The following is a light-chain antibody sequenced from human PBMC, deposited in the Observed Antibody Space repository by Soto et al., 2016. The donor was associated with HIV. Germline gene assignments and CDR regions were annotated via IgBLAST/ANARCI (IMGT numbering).Light chain of an antibody. CDR2: DDS. J-gene: IGLJ1*01. V-gene: IGLV3-21*03. CDR1: NIGSKS. CDR3: QVWDSSSDHLYV. Sequence: SYELTQPPSVSVAPGKTATITCGGNNIGSKSVHWYQQKPGQAPVLVVYDDSDRRSGIPERFSGSNSGNTATLTISRVEAGDEADYFCQVWDSSSDHLYVFGTGTKVTVL.